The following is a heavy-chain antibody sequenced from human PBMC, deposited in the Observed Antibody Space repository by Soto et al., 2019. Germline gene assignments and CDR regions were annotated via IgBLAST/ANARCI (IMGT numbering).Heavy chain of an antibody. J-gene: IGHJ5*02. Sequence: QVQLVESGGGVVQPGRSLRLSCSASGFTFSTYAMHWVRQAPGKGLEWVAVISYDGSNKYYADSVKGRFTISRDNSKNTLSLAMNSLRAEDTAVYYCARDWAPSAIEWGRWFDPWGQGALVTVSS. CDR3: ARDWAPSAIEWGRWFDP. V-gene: IGHV3-30-3*01. D-gene: IGHD1-26*01. CDR2: ISYDGSNK. CDR1: GFTFSTYA.